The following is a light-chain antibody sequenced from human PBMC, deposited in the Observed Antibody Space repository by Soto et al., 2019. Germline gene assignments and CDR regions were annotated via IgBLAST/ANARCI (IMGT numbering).Light chain of an antibody. CDR3: QQRGNWPWLT. CDR2: DAS. Sequence: EIVLKQSPGTLSLSPGERATLSCRASQTVNNYLAWYQQKPGQAPRLVIYDASNRATGIPARFSGSGSGTDFTLTISRLEPEDSAVYYLQQRGNWPWLTFGGGTRVEIK. J-gene: IGKJ4*01. CDR1: QTVNNY. V-gene: IGKV3-11*01.